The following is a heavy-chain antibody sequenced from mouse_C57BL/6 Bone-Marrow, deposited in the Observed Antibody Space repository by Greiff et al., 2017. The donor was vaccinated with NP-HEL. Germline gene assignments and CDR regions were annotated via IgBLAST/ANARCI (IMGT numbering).Heavy chain of an antibody. CDR2: IDPNSGGT. J-gene: IGHJ3*01. Sequence: VQLQQPGAELVKPGASVKLSCKASGYTFTSYWMHWVKQRPGRGLEWIGRIDPNSGGTKYNEKFKSKATLTVDKPSSTAYMQLSSLTSEDSAVYYCAREASFTTVVATPFAYWGQGTLVTVSA. V-gene: IGHV1-72*01. CDR3: AREASFTTVVATPFAY. D-gene: IGHD1-1*01. CDR1: GYTFTSYW.